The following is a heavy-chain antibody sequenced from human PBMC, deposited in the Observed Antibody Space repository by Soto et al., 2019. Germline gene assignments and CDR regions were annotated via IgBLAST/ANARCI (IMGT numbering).Heavy chain of an antibody. Sequence: QVQLVESGGGVVQPGRSLGLSCAASGFTFSSYAMHWVRQAPGKGLEWVAVISYDASNKWYADSVKGRFTISRDNSKNTLYLQINSLRVEDTAVYFCARDPQPLWPDYYFDYWGQGALVIVSS. D-gene: IGHD2-2*01. CDR1: GFTFSSYA. CDR2: ISYDASNK. V-gene: IGHV3-30-3*01. CDR3: ARDPQPLWPDYYFDY. J-gene: IGHJ4*02.